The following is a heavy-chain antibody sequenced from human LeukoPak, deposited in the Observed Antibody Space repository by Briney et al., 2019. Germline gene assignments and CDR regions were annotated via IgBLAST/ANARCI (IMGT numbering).Heavy chain of an antibody. D-gene: IGHD3-3*01. CDR2: ISAYNGNT. V-gene: IGHV1-18*01. CDR3: ARLRFLEWLLSPRQFDY. CDR1: GYTFTSYG. Sequence: ASVKVSCKASGYTFTSYGISWVRQAPGQRLEWMGWISAYNGNTNYAQKLQGRVTMTTDTSTSTAYMELRSLRSDDTAVYYCARLRFLEWLLSPRQFDYWGQGTLVTVSS. J-gene: IGHJ4*02.